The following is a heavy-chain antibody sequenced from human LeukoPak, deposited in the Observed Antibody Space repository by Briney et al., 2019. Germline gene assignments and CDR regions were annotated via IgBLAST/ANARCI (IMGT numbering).Heavy chain of an antibody. Sequence: GASVKVSCKASGYTFTGYYMHWVRQAPGQGLEWMGRINPNSGGTNYAQKFQGRVTMTRDTSISTAYMELSRLRSDDTGVYYCARPRKYYDSWSGYPPFDYWGQGTLVTVSS. CDR2: INPNSGGT. V-gene: IGHV1-2*05. D-gene: IGHD3-3*01. J-gene: IGHJ4*02. CDR1: GYTFTGYY. CDR3: ARPRKYYDSWSGYPPFDY.